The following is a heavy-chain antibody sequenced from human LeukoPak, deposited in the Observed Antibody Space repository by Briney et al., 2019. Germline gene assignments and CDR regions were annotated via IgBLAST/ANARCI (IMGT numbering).Heavy chain of an antibody. CDR3: ARDRPLVVVTADLAFDI. Sequence: SETLSLTCTVSGGSISSSSYYWGWIRQPPGKGLEWIGSIYYSGSTYYNPSLKSRVTISVDTSKNQFSLKLTSVTAADTAVYYCARDRPLVVVTADLAFDIWGQGTMVTVSS. J-gene: IGHJ3*02. CDR2: IYYSGST. CDR1: GGSISSSSYY. D-gene: IGHD2-21*02. V-gene: IGHV4-39*07.